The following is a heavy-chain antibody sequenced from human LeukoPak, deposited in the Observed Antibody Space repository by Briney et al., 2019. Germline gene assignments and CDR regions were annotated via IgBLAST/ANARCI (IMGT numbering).Heavy chain of an antibody. V-gene: IGHV1-69*13. CDR2: IIPIFGTA. J-gene: IGHJ5*02. D-gene: IGHD6-13*01. Sequence: SVKLSCMASGGTFSSYAISWVRQAPGQGLEWMGGIIPIFGTAHYAQKFQGRVTITADESTSTAYMELSSLRSEDTAVYYCARHSIAAARNWFDPWGQGTLVTVSS. CDR3: ARHSIAAARNWFDP. CDR1: GGTFSSYA.